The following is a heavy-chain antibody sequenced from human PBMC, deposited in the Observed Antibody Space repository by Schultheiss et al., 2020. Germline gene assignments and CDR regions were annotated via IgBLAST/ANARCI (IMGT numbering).Heavy chain of an antibody. CDR1: GGSISSYY. J-gene: IGHJ4*02. CDR3: ARRGYSYGRLDY. D-gene: IGHD5-18*01. V-gene: IGHV4-59*01. CDR2: IYYSGST. Sequence: SETLSLTCTVSGGSISSYYWSWIRQPPGKGLEWIGYIYYSGSTNYNPSLKSRVTISVDTSKNQFSLKLSSVTAADTALYYCARRGYSYGRLDYWGQGTLVTVSS.